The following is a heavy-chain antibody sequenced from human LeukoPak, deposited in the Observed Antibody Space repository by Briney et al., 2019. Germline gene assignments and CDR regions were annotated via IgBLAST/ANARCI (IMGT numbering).Heavy chain of an antibody. D-gene: IGHD2-2*01. CDR2: VYHSGTT. CDR3: ARSLSTAGIDF. J-gene: IGHJ4*02. Sequence: SETLSLTCAVSGYSISSGRYWGWIRQPPGKGLEWIGSVYHSGTTYYNPSLKSRLTISVDTSNHQFSLNLRSVTAADTAVYYCARSLSTAGIDFWGQGTLVTVSS. V-gene: IGHV4-38-2*01. CDR1: GYSISSGRY.